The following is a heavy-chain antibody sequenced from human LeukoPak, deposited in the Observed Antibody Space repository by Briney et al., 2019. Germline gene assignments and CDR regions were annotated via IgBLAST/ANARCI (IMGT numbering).Heavy chain of an antibody. CDR2: LRDTEST. D-gene: IGHD3-3*01. CDR1: GASISTHY. CDR3: ATLKRGSVFGYFNF. V-gene: IGHV4-59*11. Sequence: SETLSLTCTVSGASISTHYWSWLRQPPGKELEWIAYLRDTESTKDNPSLKSRVALSADTSKNQFSLRLTSVTAADTAVYYCATLKRGSVFGYFNFWGQGLLVTVSS. J-gene: IGHJ4*02.